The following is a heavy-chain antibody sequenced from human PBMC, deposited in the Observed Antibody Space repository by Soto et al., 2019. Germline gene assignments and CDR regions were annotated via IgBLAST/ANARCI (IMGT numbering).Heavy chain of an antibody. J-gene: IGHJ2*01. D-gene: IGHD2-21*02. Sequence: EVLLLESGGGLQQPGGSLRLSCAASGFTFSNYAMSWVRQAPGKGLEWVSTISGSGGTTYYAAYVKGRFTISRDNSHNTLYLQMNSLRGEDTAIFYCARKLGDSYLYFDLWGRGTLVTVSS. V-gene: IGHV3-23*01. CDR2: ISGSGGTT. CDR1: GFTFSNYA. CDR3: ARKLGDSYLYFDL.